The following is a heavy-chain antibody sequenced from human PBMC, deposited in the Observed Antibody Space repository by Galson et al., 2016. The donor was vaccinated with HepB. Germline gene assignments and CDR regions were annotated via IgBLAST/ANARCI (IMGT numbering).Heavy chain of an antibody. CDR1: GGSISSYY. CDR2: IYNSGST. V-gene: IGHV4-59*01. CDR3: ARGGEQWLVEGYFQH. J-gene: IGHJ1*01. Sequence: ETLSLTCTVSGGSISSYYWSWIRQPPGRGLEWIGYIYNSGSTNYNPSLKSRVTISVDTSKNQFSLKLNPVTAADTAVYYCARGGEQWLVEGYFQHWGQGTLVTVSS. D-gene: IGHD6-19*01.